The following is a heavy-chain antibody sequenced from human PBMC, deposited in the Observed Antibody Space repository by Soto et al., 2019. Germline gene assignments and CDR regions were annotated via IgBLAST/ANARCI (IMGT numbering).Heavy chain of an antibody. V-gene: IGHV3-33*01. CDR2: IWYDGSNK. CDR3: ARDRSVVVPATVPDY. Sequence: PGGSLRLSCAASGFTFSNYGMHWVRQAPGKGLEWVAIIWYDGSNKYFADSVKGRFTISRDNSKNTLYLQMSRLRAEDTAVYYCARDRSVVVPATVPDYWGQGTLVTVSS. J-gene: IGHJ4*02. D-gene: IGHD2-21*02. CDR1: GFTFSNYG.